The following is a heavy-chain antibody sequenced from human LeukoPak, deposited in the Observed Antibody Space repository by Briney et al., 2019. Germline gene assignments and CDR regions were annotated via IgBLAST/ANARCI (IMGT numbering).Heavy chain of an antibody. CDR1: GGSISSYY. V-gene: IGHV4-34*01. CDR3: ARVPPRKGYYYYYGMDV. CDR2: INHSGST. J-gene: IGHJ6*02. Sequence: SETLSLTCTVSGGSISSYYWSWIRQPPGKGLEWIGEINHSGSTNYNPSLKSRVTISVDTSKNQFSLKLSSVTAADTAVYYRARVPPRKGYYYYYGMDVWGQGTTVTVSS.